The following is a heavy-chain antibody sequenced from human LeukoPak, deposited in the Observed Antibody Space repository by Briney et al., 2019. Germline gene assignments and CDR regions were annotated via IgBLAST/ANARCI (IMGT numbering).Heavy chain of an antibody. D-gene: IGHD5-18*01. CDR3: ARVGYSFSINDWSRIGLGAYPTKYYYYMDV. Sequence: SGGSLRLSCAASGFTFSSYWMSWVRQAPGKGLEWVANIKQDGSEKYYVDSVKGRFTISRDNAKNSLYLQMNSLRAEDTAVYYCARVGYSFSINDWSRIGLGAYPTKYYYYMDVWGKGTTVTVSS. CDR2: IKQDGSEK. V-gene: IGHV3-7*01. CDR1: GFTFSSYW. J-gene: IGHJ6*03.